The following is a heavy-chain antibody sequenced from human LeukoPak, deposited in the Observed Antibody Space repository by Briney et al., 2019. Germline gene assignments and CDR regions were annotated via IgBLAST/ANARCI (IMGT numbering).Heavy chain of an antibody. CDR3: AKGGTMTKKGYSDY. Sequence: GGSLRLSCAASGFTFSSYAMSWVRLAPGKGLEWVSGVSGDGGYTYYADSVKGRFTIARGNSKSTLCLQMNSLRADDTAVYYCAKGGTMTKKGYSDYWGQGTLVTVSS. V-gene: IGHV3-23*01. J-gene: IGHJ4*02. CDR2: VSGDGGYT. CDR1: GFTFSSYA. D-gene: IGHD2-15*01.